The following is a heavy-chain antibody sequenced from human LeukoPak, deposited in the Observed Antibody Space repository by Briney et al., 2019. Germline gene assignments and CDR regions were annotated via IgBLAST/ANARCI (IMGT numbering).Heavy chain of an antibody. Sequence: ASVKVSCKASGYTFTGYYMHWVRQAPGQGLGWMGWINPNSGGTNYAQKFQGGVTMTRDTSISTAYMELSRLRSDDTAVYYCARDAPYYYGLDWGQGTLVTVSS. CDR1: GYTFTGYY. CDR2: INPNSGGT. J-gene: IGHJ4*02. V-gene: IGHV1-2*02. CDR3: ARDAPYYYGLD. D-gene: IGHD3-10*01.